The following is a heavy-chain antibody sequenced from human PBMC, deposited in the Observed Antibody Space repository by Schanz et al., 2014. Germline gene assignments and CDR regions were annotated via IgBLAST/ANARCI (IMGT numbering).Heavy chain of an antibody. CDR3: AKATYYDLGTAYGPIDC. J-gene: IGHJ4*02. CDR1: GFTFSSYW. CDR2: IKDDGGAT. D-gene: IGHD3-3*01. V-gene: IGHV3-7*01. Sequence: EVYLVESGGDLVQPGKSLRLSCAASGFTFSSYWMSWVRQTPGKGLEWLANIKDDGGATHYMDSGKGRFTIARDNAKNARYRERNSRGVEDTAVYYCAKATYYDLGTAYGPIDCGGEGTLVTVSS.